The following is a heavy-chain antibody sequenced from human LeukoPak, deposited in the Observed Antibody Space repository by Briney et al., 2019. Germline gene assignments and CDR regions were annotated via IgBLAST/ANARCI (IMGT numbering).Heavy chain of an antibody. CDR3: AGGKAVADLFDY. CDR2: IIPIFGTA. J-gene: IGHJ4*02. D-gene: IGHD6-19*01. Sequence: SVTVSCKASGGIFSSYAISWVRQARGQGLEWMGGIIPIFGTANYAQKFQGRVTITADESQSTAYMELSSLRSEDTAVYYCAGGKAVADLFDYWGQGTLVTVSS. CDR1: GGIFSSYA. V-gene: IGHV1-69*13.